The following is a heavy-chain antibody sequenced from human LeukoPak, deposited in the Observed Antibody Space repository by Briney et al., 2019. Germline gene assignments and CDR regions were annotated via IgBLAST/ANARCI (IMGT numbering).Heavy chain of an antibody. CDR3: ARERIAAAGTGAFDY. J-gene: IGHJ4*02. Sequence: SETLSLTCTVSGGSISSYYWSWIRQPAGKGLEWIGRIYTSGSTNYNPSLKSRVTISVDTSKNQFSLKLSSVTAADTAVYYCARERIAAAGTGAFDYWGQGTLVTVSS. CDR2: IYTSGST. D-gene: IGHD6-13*01. CDR1: GGSISSYY. V-gene: IGHV4-4*07.